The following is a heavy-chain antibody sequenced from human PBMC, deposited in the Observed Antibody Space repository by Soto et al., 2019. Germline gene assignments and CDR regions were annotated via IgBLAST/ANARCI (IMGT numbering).Heavy chain of an antibody. D-gene: IGHD6-13*01. CDR1: GFTFSSFG. Sequence: QVHLVESGGGVVQPGRSLRLSCAASGFTFSSFGMHWVRQAPGKGLEWVAVISYDGNNKYYADSVKGRFTISRDNSQNTLYLQMNSLRAEDTAVYFCAKEKLYQAQTAAHRGMDVWGQGTAVTVSS. CDR2: ISYDGNNK. CDR3: AKEKLYQAQTAAHRGMDV. J-gene: IGHJ6*02. V-gene: IGHV3-30*18.